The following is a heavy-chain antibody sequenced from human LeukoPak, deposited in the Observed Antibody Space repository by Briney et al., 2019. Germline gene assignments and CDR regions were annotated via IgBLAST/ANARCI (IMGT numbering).Heavy chain of an antibody. CDR3: ARSRGGFGDYGSWFDP. CDR2: IHNSATT. J-gene: IGHJ5*02. Sequence: SETLSLTCTVSGGSLSSYFWSWIRQPPGKGLEWIGYIHNSATTNCNPSLKSRVTISLDTAKNQFSLKLTSVTAADTAVYFCARSRGGFGDYGSWFDPWGQGTLVTVSS. D-gene: IGHD4-17*01. CDR1: GGSLSSYF. V-gene: IGHV4-59*12.